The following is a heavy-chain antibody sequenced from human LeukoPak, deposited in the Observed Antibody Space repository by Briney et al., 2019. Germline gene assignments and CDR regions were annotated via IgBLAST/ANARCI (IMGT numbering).Heavy chain of an antibody. D-gene: IGHD6-13*01. J-gene: IGHJ4*02. Sequence: GGSLRLSCAVSGVTLSNYGMTWVRQAPGKGPEFVANINQDGSVKNYVDSVKGRFTISRDNAKNSLYLQMNSLRADDTAVYYCARDPGSSSFDYWGQGTLVTVSS. CDR2: INQDGSVK. V-gene: IGHV3-7*01. CDR1: GVTLSNYG. CDR3: ARDPGSSSFDY.